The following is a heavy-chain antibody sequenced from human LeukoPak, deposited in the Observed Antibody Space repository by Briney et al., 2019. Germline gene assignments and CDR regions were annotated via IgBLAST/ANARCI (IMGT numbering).Heavy chain of an antibody. CDR1: GFTFSSYA. V-gene: IGHV3-30-3*01. D-gene: IGHD1-26*01. CDR3: ARDHSGSPDY. Sequence: GGSLRLSCAASGFTFSSYAMHWVRQAPGKGLEWVAVISYDGSNKYYADSVKGRFTISRDNSKNTLYLQMNSLRAEDTAVCYCARDHSGSPDYWGQGTLVTVSS. CDR2: ISYDGSNK. J-gene: IGHJ4*02.